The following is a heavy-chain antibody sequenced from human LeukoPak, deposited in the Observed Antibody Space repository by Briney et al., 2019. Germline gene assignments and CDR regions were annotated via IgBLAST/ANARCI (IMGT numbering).Heavy chain of an antibody. Sequence: PGGSLRLSCAASGFTFSSYSMNCVRQAPGKGLEWVSSISSSSSYIYYADSVKGRFTISRDNAKNSLYLQMNSLRAGDTAVYYCARGTVTMVDYWGQGTLVTVSS. CDR3: ARGTVTMVDY. D-gene: IGHD3-10*01. CDR1: GFTFSSYS. V-gene: IGHV3-21*01. J-gene: IGHJ4*02. CDR2: ISSSSSYI.